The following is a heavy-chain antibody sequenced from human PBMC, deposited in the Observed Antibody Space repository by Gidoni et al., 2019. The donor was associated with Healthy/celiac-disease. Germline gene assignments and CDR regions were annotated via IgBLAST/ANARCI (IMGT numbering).Heavy chain of an antibody. CDR2: ISSSSSYT. D-gene: IGHD3-9*01. CDR3: ARDSDILTGYYVSDY. CDR1: GFTFSDYY. V-gene: IGHV3-11*06. Sequence: QVQLVESGGGLVKPGGSLRLSCAASGFTFSDYYMRWIRQAPGKGLEWVSYISSSSSYTNYADSVKGRFTISRDNAKNSLYLQMNSLRAEDTAVYYCARDSDILTGYYVSDYWGQGTLVTVSS. J-gene: IGHJ4*02.